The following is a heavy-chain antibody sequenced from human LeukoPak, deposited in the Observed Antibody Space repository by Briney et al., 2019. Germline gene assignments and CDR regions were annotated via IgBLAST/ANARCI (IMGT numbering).Heavy chain of an antibody. CDR1: GGSFRTHA. V-gene: IGHV1-69*05. D-gene: IGHD6-6*01. CDR2: IVPIFGTP. Sequence: SVKVSCTASGGSFRTHAISWVRQAPGQGLELVGGIVPIFGTPSYARKFQGRVTLTRDDSTGTAYLELTNLRAEDTAVYYCARSGSSVPNHWLDPWGQGTLVTVSS. J-gene: IGHJ5*02. CDR3: ARSGSSVPNHWLDP.